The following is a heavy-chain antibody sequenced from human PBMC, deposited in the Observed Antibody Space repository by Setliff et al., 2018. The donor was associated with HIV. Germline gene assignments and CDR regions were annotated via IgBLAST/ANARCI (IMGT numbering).Heavy chain of an antibody. J-gene: IGHJ6*02. CDR3: ARNFGLSPSGKYYYYYGMDI. D-gene: IGHD3-10*01. Sequence: ASVKVSCKASGYTFTSYAMHWVRQAPGQGLEWMGWINAGNGNTKYSQKIQGRVTITRDTSASTAYMELSSLRSEDTAVYYCARNFGLSPSGKYYYYYGMDIWGQGTTVTVSS. CDR2: INAGNGNT. CDR1: GYTFTSYA. V-gene: IGHV1-3*01.